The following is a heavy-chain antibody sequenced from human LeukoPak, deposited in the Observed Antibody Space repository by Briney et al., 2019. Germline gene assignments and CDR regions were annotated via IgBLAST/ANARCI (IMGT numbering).Heavy chain of an antibody. CDR3: AKSFSSGYLEY. V-gene: IGHV3-30*02. CDR1: GFTFSGYG. D-gene: IGHD3-22*01. Sequence: GGSLRLSCAASGFTFSGYGMHWVRQAPGKGLEWVTFIRYDESNKYYADSVKGRFTISRDNSKNTLYLQMNSLRAEDTAIYYCAKSFSSGYLEYWGKGTLVTVSS. CDR2: IRYDESNK. J-gene: IGHJ4*02.